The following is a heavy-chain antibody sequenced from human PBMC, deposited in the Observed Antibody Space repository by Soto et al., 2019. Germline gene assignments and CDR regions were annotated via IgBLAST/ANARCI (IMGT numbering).Heavy chain of an antibody. J-gene: IGHJ5*02. CDR1: GGSISSSSYY. CDR2: IYYSGST. V-gene: IGHV4-39*01. Sequence: SDTLSLTCTVSGGSISSSSYYWGWIRQPPGKGLEWIGSIYYSGSTYYNPSLKSRVTISVDTSKNQFSLKLSSVTAADTAVYYCARPGGYSYGHLNWFDPWGQGTLVTVSS. CDR3: ARPGGYSYGHLNWFDP. D-gene: IGHD5-18*01.